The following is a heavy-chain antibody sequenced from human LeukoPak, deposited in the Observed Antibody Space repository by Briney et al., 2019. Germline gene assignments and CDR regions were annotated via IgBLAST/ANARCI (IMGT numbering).Heavy chain of an antibody. V-gene: IGHV1-2*02. CDR2: INPNSGGT. D-gene: IGHD6-13*01. J-gene: IGHJ6*03. CDR3: ARLNLSSSWQYYYYYYYMDV. Sequence: ASVKVSCKASGYTFTGYYMHWVRQAPGQGLEWMGWINPNSGGTNYAQKFQGRVTMTRDTSISTAYMELSRLRSDDTAVYYCARLNLSSSWQYYYYYYYMDVWGKGTTVTISS. CDR1: GYTFTGYY.